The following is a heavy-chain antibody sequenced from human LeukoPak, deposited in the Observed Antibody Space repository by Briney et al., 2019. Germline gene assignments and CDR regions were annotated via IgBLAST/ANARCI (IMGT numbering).Heavy chain of an antibody. Sequence: GRSLRLSCAASGFTFSSYGMHWVRQAPGKGLEGVAVIWYDGSNKYYADSVKGRFTISRDNSKNTLYLQMNSLRAEDTAVYYCAGSAKGYYATYWGQGTLVTVSS. CDR2: IWYDGSNK. J-gene: IGHJ4*02. V-gene: IGHV3-33*01. D-gene: IGHD2-2*01. CDR1: GFTFSSYG. CDR3: AGSAKGYYATY.